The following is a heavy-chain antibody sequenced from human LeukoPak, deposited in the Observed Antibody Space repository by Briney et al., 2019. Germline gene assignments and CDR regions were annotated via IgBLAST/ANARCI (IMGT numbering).Heavy chain of an antibody. CDR1: GYTFTTYA. J-gene: IGHJ5*01. CDR2: INTNTGNP. CDR3: ARAYQPLRGLSFPDS. V-gene: IGHV7-4-1*02. D-gene: IGHD3-16*02. Sequence: ASVKVSCKASGYTFTTYAMNWVRQAPGQGLEWMGWINTNTGNPAYAQGFTGRFVFSLDTSVSTAYLQISSLKAEDTAVYYCARAYQPLRGLSFPDSWGQGTLVTVSS.